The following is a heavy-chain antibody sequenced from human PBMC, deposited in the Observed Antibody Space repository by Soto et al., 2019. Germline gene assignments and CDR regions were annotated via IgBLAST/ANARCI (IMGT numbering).Heavy chain of an antibody. CDR2: IDHVSGYR. Sequence: QVHFVQSGAEVRQPGASVTISCTPSGYTLTGYSIHWVRQAAGQGLEWLAWIDHVSGYRESSQKFQGRITISKDSSANTIKLDLSSLTSDDTAVYFGTRDLNGGNPFDYWGQGTLVTVSS. D-gene: IGHD2-8*01. CDR1: GYTLTGYS. CDR3: TRDLNGGNPFDY. J-gene: IGHJ4*02. V-gene: IGHV1-3*01.